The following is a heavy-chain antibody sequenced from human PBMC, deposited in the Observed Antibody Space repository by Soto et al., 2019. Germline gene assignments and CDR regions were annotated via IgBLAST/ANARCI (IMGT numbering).Heavy chain of an antibody. CDR3: ASIYRAAGHFDY. CDR2: IITIFGTA. J-gene: IGHJ4*02. Sequence: QVQLVQSGAEVKKPGSSVKVSCKASGGTFSSYAISWVRQAPGQGLEWMGGIITIFGTANYAQKFQGRVTITADEYTRTAYMELRSLRSEDTTVYYCASIYRAAGHFDYWGQGTLVTVSS. V-gene: IGHV1-69*01. CDR1: GGTFSSYA. D-gene: IGHD6-13*01.